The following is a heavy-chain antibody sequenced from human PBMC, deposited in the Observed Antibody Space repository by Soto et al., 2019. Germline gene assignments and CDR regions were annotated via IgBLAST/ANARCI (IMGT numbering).Heavy chain of an antibody. CDR2: IYASESA. J-gene: IGHJ4*02. D-gene: IGHD6-6*01. CDR1: GESISSGCYY. Sequence: QVQLQESGPGLVKPSQTLSLTCSVSGESISSGCYYWSWIRHHPGKGLEWIGYIYASESAYYIPSLKSRVTISMETSKNNFDMRLSSVTAADTAVYYCARAFSSSSAADYWGQGILVTVSA. V-gene: IGHV4-31*03. CDR3: ARAFSSSSAADY.